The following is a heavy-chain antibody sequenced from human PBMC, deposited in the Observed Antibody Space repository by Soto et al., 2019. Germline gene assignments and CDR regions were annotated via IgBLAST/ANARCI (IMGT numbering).Heavy chain of an antibody. CDR3: ARVMAWGPYYFDY. CDR1: GGSISSYY. CDR2: IYYSGST. V-gene: IGHV4-59*01. D-gene: IGHD3-10*01. Sequence: NPSETLSLTCTVSGGSISSYYWSWIRQPPGKGLEWIGYIYYSGSTNYNPSLKSRVTISVDTSKNQFSLKLSSVTAADTAVYYCARVMAWGPYYFDYWGQGTLVTVSS. J-gene: IGHJ4*02.